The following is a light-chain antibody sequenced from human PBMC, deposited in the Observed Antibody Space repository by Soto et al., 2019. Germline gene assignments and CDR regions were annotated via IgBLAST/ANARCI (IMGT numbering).Light chain of an antibody. CDR3: QQFRTSPT. J-gene: IGKJ4*01. V-gene: IGKV3-20*01. Sequence: EIVLTQSPGTLSLSPGERATLSCRASQSLSSVYLSWYQHKPGQAPRLLFFGASSRATGIPDRFSGSGSGTDFPLTIARLEPEDFAVYYCQQFRTSPTFGGGTKVEIK. CDR1: QSLSSVY. CDR2: GAS.